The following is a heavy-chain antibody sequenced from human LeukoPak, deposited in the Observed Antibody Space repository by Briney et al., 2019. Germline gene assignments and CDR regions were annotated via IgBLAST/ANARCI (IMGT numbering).Heavy chain of an antibody. CDR2: ISYDGSNK. V-gene: IGHV3-30*03. CDR3: GLGAKYYFDY. D-gene: IGHD6-19*01. J-gene: IGHJ4*02. Sequence: GRFLRLSCAASGFTFSSYGMHWVRQAPGKGLEWVAVISYDGSNKYYADSVKGRFTISRDNSKNTLYLQMNSLRAEDTAVYYCGLGAKYYFDYWGQGTLVTVSS. CDR1: GFTFSSYG.